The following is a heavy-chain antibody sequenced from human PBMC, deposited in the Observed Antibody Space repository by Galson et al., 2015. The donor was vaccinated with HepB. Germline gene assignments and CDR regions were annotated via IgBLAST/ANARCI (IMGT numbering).Heavy chain of an antibody. D-gene: IGHD3-10*01. CDR3: ARAFGTTYYFDY. V-gene: IGHV4-59*01. Sequence: SETLSLTCTVSGGSLSTYYWNWIRQPSGKGLEWIGYVYYSGNTYYSPSLKSRVTISVDTSTSQFSLNLRSVTAADTAVYYCARAFGTTYYFDYWGQGTLVTVSS. CDR2: VYYSGNT. CDR1: GGSLSTYY. J-gene: IGHJ4*02.